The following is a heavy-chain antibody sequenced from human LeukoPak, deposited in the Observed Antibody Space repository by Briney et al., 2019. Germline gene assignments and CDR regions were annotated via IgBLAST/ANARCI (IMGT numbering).Heavy chain of an antibody. Sequence: ASVKVSCKASGYTFTGYYMHWVRQAPGQGLEWMGWINPNSGGTNYAQKFQGRVTMTTDTSTSTAYMELRSLRSDDTAVYYCARYYYDSSGYPSYSHWGQGTLVTVSS. D-gene: IGHD3-22*01. CDR2: INPNSGGT. CDR1: GYTFTGYY. V-gene: IGHV1-2*02. J-gene: IGHJ4*02. CDR3: ARYYYDSSGYPSYSH.